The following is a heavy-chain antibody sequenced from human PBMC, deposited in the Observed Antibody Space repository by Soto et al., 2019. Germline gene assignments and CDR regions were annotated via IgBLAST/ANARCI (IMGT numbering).Heavy chain of an antibody. V-gene: IGHV5-51*01. CDR3: ARTYSGTYPPPPYFDY. Sequence: GESLKISCKGSGYSFTKYWIGWVRQMPGKGLEWMGIIYPGDSDARYSPSFQGQVIISADKSINTAYLQWSSLQASDTAVYYCARTYSGTYPPPPYFDYCGQGTLVTVSS. CDR1: GYSFTKYW. CDR2: IYPGDSDA. D-gene: IGHD1-26*01. J-gene: IGHJ4*02.